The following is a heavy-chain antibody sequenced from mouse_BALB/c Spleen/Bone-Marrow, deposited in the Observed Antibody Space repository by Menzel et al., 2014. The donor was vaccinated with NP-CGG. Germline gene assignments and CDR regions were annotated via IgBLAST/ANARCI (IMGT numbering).Heavy chain of an antibody. CDR2: IAPGSGNT. Sequence: DLVKPGASVKLSCKASGYTFXSYWINWIKQRPGQGLEWIGRIAPGSGNTYYNEMFKGKATLTVDTSSSTAYIQLSSLSSEDSPVYFCARSPMITESYAMDYWGQGTSVTVSS. V-gene: IGHV1S41*01. CDR1: GYTFXSYW. J-gene: IGHJ4*01. CDR3: ARSPMITESYAMDY. D-gene: IGHD2-4*01.